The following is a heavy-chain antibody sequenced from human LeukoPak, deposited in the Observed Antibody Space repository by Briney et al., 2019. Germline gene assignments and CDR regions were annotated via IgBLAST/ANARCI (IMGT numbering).Heavy chain of an antibody. CDR2: IKQDGSEK. CDR1: GFTFSSYW. D-gene: IGHD2-15*01. CDR3: ARDRFTGCSGGSCYSSPYYYYGMDV. Sequence: GGSLRLSCAASGFTFSSYWMSWVRQAPGKGLEWVANIKQDGSEKYYVDSVKGRFTISRDNAKNSLYLQMNSLRAEDTAVYYCARDRFTGCSGGSCYSSPYYYYGMDVWGQGTTVTVSS. J-gene: IGHJ6*02. V-gene: IGHV3-7*05.